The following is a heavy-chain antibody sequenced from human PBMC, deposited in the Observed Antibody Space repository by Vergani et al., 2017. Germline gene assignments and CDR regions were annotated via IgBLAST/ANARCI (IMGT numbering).Heavy chain of an antibody. CDR3: AREGGITIVGVVKGGAFDI. Sequence: QVQLVESGGGVVQPGRSLRLSCAASGFTFSSYAMHWVRQAPGKGLEWVAVISYDGSNKYYADSVKGRFTISRDNSKNTLYRQMNSLRAADTAVYYCAREGGITIVGVVKGGAFDIWGQGTMVTVSS. V-gene: IGHV3-30*04. D-gene: IGHD3-3*01. CDR1: GFTFSSYA. J-gene: IGHJ3*02. CDR2: ISYDGSNK.